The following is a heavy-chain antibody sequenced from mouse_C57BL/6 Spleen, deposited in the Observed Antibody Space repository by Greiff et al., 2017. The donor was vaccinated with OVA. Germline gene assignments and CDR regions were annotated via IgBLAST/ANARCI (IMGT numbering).Heavy chain of an antibody. CDR2: IDPETGGT. D-gene: IGHD2-5*01. V-gene: IGHV1-15*01. Sequence: VQLVESGAELVRPGASVTLSCKASGYTFTDYEMHWVKQTPVHGLEWIGAIDPETGGTAYNQKFKGKAILTADKSSSTAYMELRSLTSEDSAVDYCTRSYSNYGDFDYWGQGTTLTVSS. J-gene: IGHJ2*01. CDR1: GYTFTDYE. CDR3: TRSYSNYGDFDY.